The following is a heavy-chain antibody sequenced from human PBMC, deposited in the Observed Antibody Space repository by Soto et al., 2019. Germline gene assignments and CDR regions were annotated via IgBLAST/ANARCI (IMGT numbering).Heavy chain of an antibody. CDR2: IYYSVST. Sequence: SETLSLTCTVSGGSVSSGSYYWSWIRHPPGKGLEWIGYIYYSVSTNYNPSLKSRVTISVDTSKNQFSLKLSSVTAADTAVYYCARYGDHLDYGGQRILVTVS. CDR3: ARYGDHLDY. CDR1: GGSVSSGSYY. J-gene: IGHJ4*02. V-gene: IGHV4-61*01. D-gene: IGHD4-17*01.